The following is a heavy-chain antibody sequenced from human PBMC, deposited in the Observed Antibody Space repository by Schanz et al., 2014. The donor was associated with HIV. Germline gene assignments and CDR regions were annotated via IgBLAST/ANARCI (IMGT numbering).Heavy chain of an antibody. CDR2: ISYDGTNE. J-gene: IGHJ4*02. CDR1: GFTFSSYG. D-gene: IGHD5-12*01. Sequence: QVQLVESGGGVVQPGRSLRLSCAASGFTFSSYGMHWVRQAPGKGLEWVAVISYDGTNEYYADSVKGRFTISRDKSKSTLYLQMNSLRAEDTAVYYCARVPRWLQPHFDYWGQGILVTVSS. CDR3: ARVPRWLQPHFDY. V-gene: IGHV3-33*05.